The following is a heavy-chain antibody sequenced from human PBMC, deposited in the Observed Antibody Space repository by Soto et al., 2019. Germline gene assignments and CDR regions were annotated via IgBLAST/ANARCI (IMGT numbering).Heavy chain of an antibody. CDR2: IYYSGST. J-gene: IGHJ4*02. V-gene: IGHV4-39*01. Sequence: SETLSLTCTVSGGSISSSIYYWGWIRHPPGKGLEWIGSIYYSGSTYYNPSLKSRVTISVDTSKNQFSLKLSSVTAADTAVYYCARSDEYYYDSSGYYGPGPFDYWGQGTLVTVSS. CDR3: ARSDEYYYDSSGYYGPGPFDY. CDR1: GGSISSSIYY. D-gene: IGHD3-22*01.